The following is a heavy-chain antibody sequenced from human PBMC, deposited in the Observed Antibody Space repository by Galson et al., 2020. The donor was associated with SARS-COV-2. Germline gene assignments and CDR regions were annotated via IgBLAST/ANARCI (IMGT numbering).Heavy chain of an antibody. D-gene: IGHD6-19*01. CDR1: GYSLSTSAVG. CDR3: AHRLPLQAGAFDY. CDR2: IHWDDDK. J-gene: IGHJ4*02. Sequence: YAPPQVKPTQTLTLTCTFSGYSLSTSAVGVGWIRQPQGKTMECLAHIHWDDDKRYSPSLKSRPTITKDTSNNQVVLTMTNMDPVDTATDYCAHRLPLQAGAFDYWGQGTLVTVSS. V-gene: IGHV2-5*02.